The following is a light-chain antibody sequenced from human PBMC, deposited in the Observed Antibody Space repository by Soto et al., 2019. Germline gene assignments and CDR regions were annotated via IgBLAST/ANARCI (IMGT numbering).Light chain of an antibody. J-gene: IGLJ2*01. CDR1: SSDVGGYDY. CDR3: SSYTTTSTVV. V-gene: IGLV2-14*01. Sequence: QSVLTQPASVSGSPGQSITISCTGTSSDVGGYDYVSWFQQYPGKAPSLMLYDVYRRPSGVSYRFSGSKSGNTASLTISGVQAEDEPDYYCSSYTTTSTVVFGGGAQLTVL. CDR2: DVY.